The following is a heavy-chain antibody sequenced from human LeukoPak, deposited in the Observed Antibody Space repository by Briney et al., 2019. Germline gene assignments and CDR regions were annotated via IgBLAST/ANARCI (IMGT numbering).Heavy chain of an antibody. Sequence: GFLGPSGPASGSPSGATSIAWFAKASGRGRGGSQVIYSGGSTYYADSVKGRFTISRDNSKNTLYLQMNSLRAEDTAVYYCARDYQDPLRTGDAFDIWGQGTMVTVSS. J-gene: IGHJ3*02. D-gene: IGHD1-1*01. V-gene: IGHV3-53*01. CDR3: ARDYQDPLRTGDAFDI. CDR1: GSPSGATS. CDR2: IYSGGST.